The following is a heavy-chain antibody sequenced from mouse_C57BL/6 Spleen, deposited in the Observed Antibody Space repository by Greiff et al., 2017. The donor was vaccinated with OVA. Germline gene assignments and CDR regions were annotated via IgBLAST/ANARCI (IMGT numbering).Heavy chain of an antibody. Sequence: EVQLQQSGPELVKPGASVKISCKASGYSFTGYYMNWVKQSPEKSLEWIGEINPSTGGTTYNQKFKAKATLTVDKSSSTAYMQLKSLTSEDSAVYYCARTAQATFDYWGQGTTLTVSS. CDR3: ARTAQATFDY. V-gene: IGHV1-42*01. CDR1: GYSFTGYY. J-gene: IGHJ2*01. D-gene: IGHD3-2*02. CDR2: INPSTGGT.